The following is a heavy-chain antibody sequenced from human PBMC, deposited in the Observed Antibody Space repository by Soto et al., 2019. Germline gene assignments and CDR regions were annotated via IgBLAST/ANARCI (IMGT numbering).Heavy chain of an antibody. J-gene: IGHJ4*02. CDR2: IDPIGSST. Sequence: ASVKVSCKASGYTFTSYYMNWVRQAPGQGLEWMGVIDPIGSSTVYAQKFQGRVTVTRDTSTSTVYMELSSLRSEDTAVYYCASPIITMVRGPILFWGQGTLVTVSS. V-gene: IGHV1-46*03. CDR3: ASPIITMVRGPILF. CDR1: GYTFTSYY. D-gene: IGHD3-10*01.